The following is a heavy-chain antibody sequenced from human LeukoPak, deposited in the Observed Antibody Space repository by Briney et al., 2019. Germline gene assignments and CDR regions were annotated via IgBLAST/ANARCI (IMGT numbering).Heavy chain of an antibody. V-gene: IGHV3-23*01. Sequence: GGSLRLSCADSGFNFRTYAMSWVRQAPGKGLEWVSTITDSGGTSYYADSVKGRFTISRDNSKNSLYLQMSNLRTGDTAVYYCVKSTYSDTSGYFAFDSWGQGSLVTVS. CDR2: ITDSGGTS. J-gene: IGHJ4*02. CDR1: GFNFRTYA. D-gene: IGHD3-22*01. CDR3: VKSTYSDTSGYFAFDS.